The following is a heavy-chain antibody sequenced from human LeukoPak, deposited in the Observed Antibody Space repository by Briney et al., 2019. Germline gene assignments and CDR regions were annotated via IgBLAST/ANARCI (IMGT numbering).Heavy chain of an antibody. V-gene: IGHV1-8*01. Sequence: ASVKVSCKASGYTFTSYDINWVRQATGQRLEWMGWMNPNSGNTGYAQKFQGRVSMTRDTSISTAYMELSSLRSEDTAVYYCARGPVEAVFGVSTEDWGQGTTVTVSS. CDR3: ARGPVEAVFGVSTED. CDR2: MNPNSGNT. CDR1: GYTFTSYD. D-gene: IGHD3-10*02. J-gene: IGHJ6*02.